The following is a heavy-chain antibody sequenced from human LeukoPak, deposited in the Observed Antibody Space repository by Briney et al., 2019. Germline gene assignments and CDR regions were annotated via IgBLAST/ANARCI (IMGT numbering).Heavy chain of an antibody. CDR1: GFTFRTFA. Sequence: GGSLRLSCAASGFTFRTFAMSWVRQAPGKGLECVSVISAGGGNTYYADSAKGRFTISRDNSKSTLYLQMTSLRAEDTAVYYCAKVDYWSPENYFDSWGQGTLVTVSS. CDR3: AKVDYWSPENYFDS. V-gene: IGHV3-23*01. J-gene: IGHJ4*02. CDR2: ISAGGGNT. D-gene: IGHD1-1*01.